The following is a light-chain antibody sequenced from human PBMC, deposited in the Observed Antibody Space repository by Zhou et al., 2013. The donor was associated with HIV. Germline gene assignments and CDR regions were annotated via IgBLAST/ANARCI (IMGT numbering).Light chain of an antibody. J-gene: IGKJ1*01. CDR2: NAS. V-gene: IGKV1-12*01. CDR1: QDIAGW. CDR3: RQHNSLPQT. Sequence: DIQMTQSPSSVSASVGDRVTITCRASQDIAGWLAWYQQKPGKAPKLLIYNASGLQSGVPSRFSGSGSGTEFTLTISSLQLEDFATYYCRQHNSLPQTFGQGTKVEIK.